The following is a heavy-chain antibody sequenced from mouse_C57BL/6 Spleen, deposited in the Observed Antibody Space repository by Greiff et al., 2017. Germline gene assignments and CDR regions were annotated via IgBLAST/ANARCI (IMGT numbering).Heavy chain of an antibody. Sequence: VKLQQSGAELVRPGTSVKVSCKASGYAFTNYLIEWVKQRPGQGLEWIGVINPGSGGTNYNEKFKGKATLTADKSSSTAYMQLSSLTSEDSAVYFCAREGSFITTVVATNYYAMDYWGQGTSVTVSS. J-gene: IGHJ4*01. V-gene: IGHV1-54*01. CDR2: INPGSGGT. CDR1: GYAFTNYL. CDR3: AREGSFITTVVATNYYAMDY. D-gene: IGHD1-1*01.